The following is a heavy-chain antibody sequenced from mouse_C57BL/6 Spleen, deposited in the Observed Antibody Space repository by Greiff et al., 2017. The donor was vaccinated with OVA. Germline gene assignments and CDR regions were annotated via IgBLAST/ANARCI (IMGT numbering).Heavy chain of an antibody. CDR2: IYPGDGDT. CDR3: ARPITTVEGYFDY. D-gene: IGHD1-1*01. Sequence: VKLQESGAELVKPGASVKISCKASGYAFSSYWMNWVKQRPGKGLEWIGQIYPGDGDTNYNGKFKGKATLTADKSSSTAYMQLSSLTSEDSAVYFCARPITTVEGYFDYWGQGTTLTVSS. CDR1: GYAFSSYW. J-gene: IGHJ2*01. V-gene: IGHV1-80*01.